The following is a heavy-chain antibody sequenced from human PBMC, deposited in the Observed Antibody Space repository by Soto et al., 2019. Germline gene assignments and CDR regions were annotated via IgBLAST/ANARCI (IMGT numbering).Heavy chain of an antibody. Sequence: GGSLRLSCAASGFTFSGSAMHWVRRSSGKGLEWVGRIRSKANSYATAYAASVKGRFTISRDDSKNTAYLQMNSLKTEDTAVYYCTRHTPLNAFDIWGQGTMVTVSS. CDR1: GFTFSGSA. CDR3: TRHTPLNAFDI. CDR2: IRSKANSYAT. J-gene: IGHJ3*02. V-gene: IGHV3-73*01.